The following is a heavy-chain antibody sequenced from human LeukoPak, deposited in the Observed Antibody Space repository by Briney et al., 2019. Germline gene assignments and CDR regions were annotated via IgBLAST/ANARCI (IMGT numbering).Heavy chain of an antibody. D-gene: IGHD2-2*01. CDR2: IKQDGSEK. CDR1: GFTFSSYW. J-gene: IGHJ4*02. V-gene: IGHV3-7*01. CDR3: ARVRYCSSTSCYPGVYYFDY. Sequence: GGSLRLSCAASGFTFSSYWMSWVRQAPGKGLEWVTNIKQDGSEKYYVDSVKGRFTISRDNAKNSLYLQMNSLRAEDTAVYYCARVRYCSSTSCYPGVYYFDYWGQGTLVTVSS.